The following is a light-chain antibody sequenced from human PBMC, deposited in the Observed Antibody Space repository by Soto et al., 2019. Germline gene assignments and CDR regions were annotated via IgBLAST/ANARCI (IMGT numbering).Light chain of an antibody. V-gene: IGKV3D-7*01. CDR2: VAS. CDR3: QQDYNPLT. J-gene: IGKJ4*01. CDR1: QSVSRSY. Sequence: PGERVTLSCRASQSVSRSYLTWYQQKPGQAPSLLIYVASTRATSIPARFSGSGSGTDFTLTISSLQPEDFAVYYCQQDYNPLTFGGGTKVEI.